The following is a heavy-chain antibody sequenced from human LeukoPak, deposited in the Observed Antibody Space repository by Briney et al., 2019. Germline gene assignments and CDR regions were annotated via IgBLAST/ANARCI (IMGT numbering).Heavy chain of an antibody. CDR2: IYYSGST. Sequence: SETLSLTCTVSGGSISSYYWSWIRQPPGKGLEWIGYIYYSGSTNYNPSLKSRVTISVDTSKNQFSLKLSSVTAADTAVYYCAGGRGVRYFDYWGQGTLVTVSS. CDR1: GGSISSYY. J-gene: IGHJ4*02. D-gene: IGHD2-15*01. CDR3: AGGRGVRYFDY. V-gene: IGHV4-59*01.